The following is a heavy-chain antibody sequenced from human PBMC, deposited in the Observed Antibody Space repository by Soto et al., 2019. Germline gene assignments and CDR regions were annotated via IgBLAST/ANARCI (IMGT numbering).Heavy chain of an antibody. D-gene: IGHD3-3*01. CDR3: ARDQDYQSITIFGTSWFDP. Sequence: ASVKVSCKASGYTFTSYAMHWVRQAPGQRLEWMGWINAGNGNTKYSQKFQGRVTITRDTSASTAYMELSSLRSEDTAVYYCARDQDYQSITIFGTSWFDPWGQGTLVTVSS. CDR1: GYTFTSYA. J-gene: IGHJ5*02. CDR2: INAGNGNT. V-gene: IGHV1-3*01.